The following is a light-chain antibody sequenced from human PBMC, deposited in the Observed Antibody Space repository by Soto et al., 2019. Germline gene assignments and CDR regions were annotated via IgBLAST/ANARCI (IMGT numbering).Light chain of an antibody. J-gene: IGKJ5*01. CDR3: QQSYSTPVT. Sequence: DIQMTQSPSSLSASLGDRVTITCRARQNISNFLNWSQQKPGRAPKLLMHDASTLQSGVPSRFSGSASGTDFALTISSLQPEDFAANYCQQSYSTPVTFGHGTRMDIK. CDR2: DAS. CDR1: QNISNF. V-gene: IGKV1-39*01.